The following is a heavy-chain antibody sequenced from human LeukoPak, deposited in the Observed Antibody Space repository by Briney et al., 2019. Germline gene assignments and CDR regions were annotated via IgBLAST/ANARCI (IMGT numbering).Heavy chain of an antibody. J-gene: IGHJ4*02. Sequence: ASVKVSCKASGYTFISYGITWVRQAPGQRLEWMGWINAGNGNTKYSQKFQGRVTITRDTSASTAYMELSSLRSEDTAVYYCARDAPRGSGSYYNPPDYWGQGTLVTVSS. D-gene: IGHD3-10*01. CDR3: ARDAPRGSGSYYNPPDY. CDR2: INAGNGNT. CDR1: GYTFISYG. V-gene: IGHV1-3*01.